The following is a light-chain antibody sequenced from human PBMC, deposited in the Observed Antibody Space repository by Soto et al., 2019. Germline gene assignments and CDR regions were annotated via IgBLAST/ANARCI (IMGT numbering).Light chain of an antibody. CDR3: QQYGSSPSMYT. Sequence: EIVLTQSPGTLSLSPGERATLSCRASQSVSSSYIAWYQQKPGQAPRLLIYGASSRATGIPDRFSGSGSGTDFTLTISRLEPEDFAVYYCQQYGSSPSMYTFGQGTKLEIK. CDR1: QSVSSSY. CDR2: GAS. V-gene: IGKV3-20*01. J-gene: IGKJ2*01.